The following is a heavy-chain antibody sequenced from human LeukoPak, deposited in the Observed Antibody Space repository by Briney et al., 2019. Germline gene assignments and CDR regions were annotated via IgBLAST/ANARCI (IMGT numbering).Heavy chain of an antibody. CDR2: IYYSGST. J-gene: IGHJ4*02. V-gene: IGHV4-39*07. Sequence: SETLSLTCTVSGGSISSSSYSWGWIRQPPGKGLEWIGSIYYSGSTYYNPSLKSRVTISVDTSKNQFSLKLSSVTAADTAVYYCARDEQQLVSVWVDWGQGTLVTVSS. D-gene: IGHD6-13*01. CDR3: ARDEQQLVSVWVD. CDR1: GGSISSSSYS.